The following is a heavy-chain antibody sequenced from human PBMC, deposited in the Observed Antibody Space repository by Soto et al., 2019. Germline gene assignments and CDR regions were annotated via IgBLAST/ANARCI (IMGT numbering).Heavy chain of an antibody. CDR1: GFSLSTSEVG. J-gene: IGHJ5*02. CDR2: IDWDDDK. D-gene: IGHD6-19*01. V-gene: IGHV2-5*02. CDR3: AHAPGIAVTTNWFDP. Sequence: QITLKESGPTLVKPTQTLTLTCTFSGFSLSTSEVGVGWIRQPPGKALQWLALIDWDDDKRYSPSLKSRFTITKDTSKNQVVLTMTNMDPVDTATYYCAHAPGIAVTTNWFDPWGQGILVTVSS.